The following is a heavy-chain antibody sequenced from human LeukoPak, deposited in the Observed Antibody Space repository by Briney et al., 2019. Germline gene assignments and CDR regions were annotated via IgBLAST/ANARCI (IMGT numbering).Heavy chain of an antibody. J-gene: IGHJ5*02. D-gene: IGHD3-3*01. V-gene: IGHV4-34*01. Sequence: SETLSLTCAVYGGSFSGYYWSWIRQPPGKGLEWIGEINHSGSTNYNPSLKSRVTISVDTSKNQFSLKLSSVTAADTAVYYCARGRLIKTSYDFWSGTNWFDPWGQGTLVTVSS. CDR1: GGSFSGYY. CDR3: ARGRLIKTSYDFWSGTNWFDP. CDR2: INHSGST.